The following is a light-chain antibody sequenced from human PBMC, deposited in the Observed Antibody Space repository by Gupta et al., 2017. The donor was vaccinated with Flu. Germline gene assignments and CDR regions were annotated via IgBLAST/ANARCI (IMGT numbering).Light chain of an antibody. CDR3: SSYTSTTTFYV. Sequence: SALTQTASVSGTPGHSLTISCTATSSDVGNSDYVSWYQQDPGKAPKLLIYDVSNRPSGVSSRFSGSKSGNTASLTISGLQAEDETDYYCSSYTSTTTFYVFGTGTKVTVL. J-gene: IGLJ1*01. V-gene: IGLV2-14*01. CDR1: SSDVGNSDY. CDR2: DVS.